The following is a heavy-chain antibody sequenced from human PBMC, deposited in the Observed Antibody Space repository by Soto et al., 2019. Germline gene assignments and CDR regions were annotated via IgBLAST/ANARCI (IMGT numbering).Heavy chain of an antibody. CDR3: ARLDSSGWTNSYYYVLDV. CDR2: IYYSGSA. Sequence: QVQLQESGPGLVKPSQTLSLTCTVSGASISSGGYYWNWIRQHPGKGLEWIGYIYYSGSAYNNPSLKSRVTISVDTSKNQFSLKLSSVTAADTAVYYCARLDSSGWTNSYYYVLDVWGQGTTVTVSS. J-gene: IGHJ6*02. D-gene: IGHD6-19*01. V-gene: IGHV4-31*03. CDR1: GASISSGGYY.